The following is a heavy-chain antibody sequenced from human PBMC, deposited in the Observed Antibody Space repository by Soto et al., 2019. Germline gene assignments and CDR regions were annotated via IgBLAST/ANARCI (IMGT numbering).Heavy chain of an antibody. CDR2: IYYSGST. Sequence: PSETLSLTCTVSGGSISSYYWSWIRQPPGKGLEWIGYIYYSGSTNYNPSLKSRVPISVDTSKNRFSLKLSSVTAADTAVYYCARVAAAGMDNLYNWFDPWGQGTLVTVSS. CDR3: ARVAAAGMDNLYNWFDP. V-gene: IGHV4-59*01. D-gene: IGHD6-13*01. J-gene: IGHJ5*02. CDR1: GGSISSYY.